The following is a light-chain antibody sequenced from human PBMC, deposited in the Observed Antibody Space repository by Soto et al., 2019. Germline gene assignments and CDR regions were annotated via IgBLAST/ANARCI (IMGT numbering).Light chain of an antibody. Sequence: QSALTQPRSVSGSPGQSVTISCTGTTSDVGGYNFVSWYQHHPGKAPKLIIYDVTERPSGVPDRFSGSKSGNTAFLTISGLQAEDEADYYCCSYAGTYSWVFGGGTKVTVL. J-gene: IGLJ3*02. CDR1: TSDVGGYNF. CDR2: DVT. V-gene: IGLV2-11*01. CDR3: CSYAGTYSWV.